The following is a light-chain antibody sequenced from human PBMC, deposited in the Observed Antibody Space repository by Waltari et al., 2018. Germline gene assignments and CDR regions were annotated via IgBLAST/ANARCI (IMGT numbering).Light chain of an antibody. CDR3: QQYHQRPPWT. J-gene: IGKJ1*01. Sequence: VLTQFPDTLSVSPGERATLPCRASQSVTTNLAWYQQKPGLPPRLLIYGAATSATGVPARFSGSGSGTEFTLIISSLQSEDFAVYYCQQYHQRPPWTFGQGNKVEIK. V-gene: IGKV3-15*01. CDR1: QSVTTN. CDR2: GAA.